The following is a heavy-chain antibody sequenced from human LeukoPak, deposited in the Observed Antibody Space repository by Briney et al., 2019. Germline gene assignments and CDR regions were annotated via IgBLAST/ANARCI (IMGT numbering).Heavy chain of an antibody. D-gene: IGHD1-26*01. J-gene: IGHJ4*02. CDR2: IWYDGSNK. CDR3: AKDKYSGSYIHY. V-gene: IGHV3-33*06. Sequence: GGSLGLSCAASGFTFSSYGMHWVRQAPGKGLEWVAVIWYDGSNKYYADSVKGRFTISRDNSKNTLYLQMNSLRAEDTAVYYCAKDKYSGSYIHYWGQGTLVTVSS. CDR1: GFTFSSYG.